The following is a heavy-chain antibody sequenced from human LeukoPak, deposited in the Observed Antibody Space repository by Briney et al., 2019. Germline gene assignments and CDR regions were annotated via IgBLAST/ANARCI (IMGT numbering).Heavy chain of an antibody. V-gene: IGHV4-34*01. CDR2: INHSGST. D-gene: IGHD6-19*01. Sequence: SETLSLTCAVYGGSFSGYYWSWIRQPPGKGLEWIGEINHSGSTNYNPSLKSRVTISVDTSKNQFSLKLSSVTAADTAVYYCARKPYSSGWYAYFDYWGQETLVTVSS. J-gene: IGHJ4*02. CDR3: ARKPYSSGWYAYFDY. CDR1: GGSFSGYY.